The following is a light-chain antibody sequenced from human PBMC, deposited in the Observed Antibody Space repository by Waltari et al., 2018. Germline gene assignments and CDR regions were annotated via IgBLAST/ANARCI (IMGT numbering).Light chain of an antibody. CDR2: DVT. V-gene: IGLV2-8*01. CDR3: SSYTGSTNNLYV. J-gene: IGLJ1*01. Sequence: QSALTQPPSASGSPGQSVAISCTGTSRAVGAYNYVSWYQQPPGKAPKLTIYDVTKRPSGVPDRFSGSKSGNTASLTVSGLQADDEADYHCSSYTGSTNNLYVFGTGTKVTIL. CDR1: SRAVGAYNY.